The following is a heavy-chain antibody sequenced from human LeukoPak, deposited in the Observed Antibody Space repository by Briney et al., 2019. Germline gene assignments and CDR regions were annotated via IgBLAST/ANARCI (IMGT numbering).Heavy chain of an antibody. CDR1: GYTFTSYG. CDR2: ISAYNGNT. D-gene: IGHD3-16*02. Sequence: VASVNVSCKASGYTFTSYGISWVRQAPGQGLEWMGWISAYNGNTNYAQKLQGRVTMATDTSTSTAYMELRSLRSDDTAVYYCARDWGLRLGELSLNYWGQGTLVTVSS. J-gene: IGHJ4*02. CDR3: ARDWGLRLGELSLNY. V-gene: IGHV1-18*01.